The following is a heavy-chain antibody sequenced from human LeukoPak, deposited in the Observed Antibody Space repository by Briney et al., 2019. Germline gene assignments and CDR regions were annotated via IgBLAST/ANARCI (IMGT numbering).Heavy chain of an antibody. V-gene: IGHV1-24*01. Sequence: ASVKVSCKVSGYTLTELSMHWVRQAPGQGLEWMGGFDPEDCETIYAHKVQVRNTMTEDKAPDTSYMELSSLRSEDTAVYFCATSATKSIYYHYGMDVWGQGTTVTVSS. CDR1: GYTLTELS. CDR3: ATSATKSIYYHYGMDV. D-gene: IGHD6-25*01. J-gene: IGHJ6*02. CDR2: FDPEDCET.